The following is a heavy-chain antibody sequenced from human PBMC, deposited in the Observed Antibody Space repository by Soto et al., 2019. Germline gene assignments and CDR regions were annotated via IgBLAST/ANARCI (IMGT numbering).Heavy chain of an antibody. D-gene: IGHD3-3*01. CDR3: ARAGAHYVFWSGYPIYFDY. CDR2: IYHSGST. CDR1: GGSISSSNS. V-gene: IGHV4-4*02. J-gene: IGHJ4*02. Sequence: SETLSLTCAVPGGSISSSNSWSWVRQPPGKGMEWIGEIYHSGSTTYNPYLKSRVTISVYKSKNFFSLQLSSVTAADTAVYYCARAGAHYVFWSGYPIYFDYWGQGTLVTVS.